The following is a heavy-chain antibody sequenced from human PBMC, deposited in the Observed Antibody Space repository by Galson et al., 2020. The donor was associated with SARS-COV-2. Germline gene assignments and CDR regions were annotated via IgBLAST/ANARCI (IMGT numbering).Heavy chain of an antibody. J-gene: IGHJ3*02. CDR1: GFSFSDYE. CDR2: ISSSGTNI. V-gene: IGHV3-48*03. CDR3: ASPYLAAASFFGAFDI. D-gene: IGHD6-13*01. Sequence: GGSLRLSCAGSGFSFSDYEMNWVRHGPGKGLEWVSYISSSGTNIYYADSVKGRFTISRDNAKNSLYLQMTSLRVEDTAIYYCASPYLAAASFFGAFDIWGPGTMVTVSS.